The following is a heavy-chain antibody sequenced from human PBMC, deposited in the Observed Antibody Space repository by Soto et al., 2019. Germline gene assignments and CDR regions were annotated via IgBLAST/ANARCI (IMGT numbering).Heavy chain of an antibody. J-gene: IGHJ5*02. CDR3: ARVPSP. CDR1: GDSISGYY. V-gene: IGHV4-59*08. CDR2: IYYSGTT. Sequence: SETLSLTCTVSGDSISGYYWGWIRQPPGKGLEWIGYIYYSGTTDYNPSLKSRVTISVDTSKNQFSLNLSSVTAADTAVYYCARVPSPWGQGTLVTVSS.